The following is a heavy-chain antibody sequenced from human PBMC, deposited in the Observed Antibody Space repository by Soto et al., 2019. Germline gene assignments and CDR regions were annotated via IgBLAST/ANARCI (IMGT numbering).Heavy chain of an antibody. CDR3: ATAPAHYASGSGFDY. CDR1: GGSISSGGYY. J-gene: IGHJ4*02. V-gene: IGHV4-31*03. Sequence: QVQLQESGPGLVKPSQTLSLTCTVSGGSISSGGYYWGWIRQHPGKGLEGIGYICYSGSTYYNPSLKSRVTLPVDTSKSQLSLQLSPVTAAGTAAYYCATAPAHYASGSGFDYWGQGTLVTVSS. CDR2: ICYSGST. D-gene: IGHD3-10*01.